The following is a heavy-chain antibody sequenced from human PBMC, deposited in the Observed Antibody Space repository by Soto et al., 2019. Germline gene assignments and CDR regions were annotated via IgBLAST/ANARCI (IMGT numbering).Heavy chain of an antibody. CDR1: GGSISSSSYY. CDR3: ACSETYYYDSSGYYHTWFDP. Sequence: PSETLSLTCSVSGGSISSSSYYWGWIRQPPGKGLEWIGSIYYSGSTYYNPSLKSRVTISVDTSKNQFSLKLSSVTAADTAVYYCACSETYYYDSSGYYHTWFDPWGKGTLVTVSS. J-gene: IGHJ5*02. D-gene: IGHD3-22*01. CDR2: IYYSGST. V-gene: IGHV4-39*01.